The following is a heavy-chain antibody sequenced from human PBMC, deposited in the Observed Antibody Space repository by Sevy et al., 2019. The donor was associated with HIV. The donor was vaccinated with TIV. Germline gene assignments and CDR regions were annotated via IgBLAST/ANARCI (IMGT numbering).Heavy chain of an antibody. Sequence: SETLSLTCTVSGGSISSYYWSWIRQPPGKGLEWIGYIYYSGSTNYNPSLKSRVTISVDTSKNQFSLNLGSVTAADTAVYYCARCRSPTPRLVAGTDFIYNWFDPWGQGTLVTVSS. CDR1: GGSISSYY. V-gene: IGHV4-59*01. D-gene: IGHD6-13*01. CDR3: ARCRSPTPRLVAGTDFIYNWFDP. J-gene: IGHJ5*02. CDR2: IYYSGST.